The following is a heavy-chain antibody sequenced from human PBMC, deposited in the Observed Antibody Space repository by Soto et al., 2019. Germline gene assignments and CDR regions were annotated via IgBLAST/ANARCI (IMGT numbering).Heavy chain of an antibody. D-gene: IGHD4-17*01. J-gene: IGHJ6*03. CDR1: GGSFSGYY. V-gene: IGHV4-34*01. CDR2: INHSGST. CDR3: ARNDYGDYGYYYYYMDV. Sequence: SETLSLTCAVYGGSFSGYYWSWIRQPPGKGLEWIGEINHSGSTNYNPSLKSRVTISVDTSKNQFSLKLSSVTAADTAVYYCARNDYGDYGYYYYYMDVWGKGTKVTVSS.